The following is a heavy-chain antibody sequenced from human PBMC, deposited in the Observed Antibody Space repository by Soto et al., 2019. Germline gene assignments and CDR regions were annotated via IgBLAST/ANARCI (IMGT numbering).Heavy chain of an antibody. Sequence: QVQLVESGGGLVKPGGSLRLSCAASGFTFSDYYMSWIRQAPGKGLEWVSYISSSGSTIYYADSVKGRFTVSRDNAKNSLYLQMNSLRAEDTAVYYCARTMVRGVMTLQHYYYMDVWGKGTTVTVSS. CDR1: GFTFSDYY. CDR3: ARTMVRGVMTLQHYYYMDV. V-gene: IGHV3-11*01. D-gene: IGHD3-10*01. J-gene: IGHJ6*03. CDR2: ISSSGSTI.